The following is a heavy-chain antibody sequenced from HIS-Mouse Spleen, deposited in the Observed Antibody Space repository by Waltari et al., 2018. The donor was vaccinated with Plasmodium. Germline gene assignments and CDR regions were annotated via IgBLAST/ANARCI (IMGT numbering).Heavy chain of an antibody. Sequence: QVQLVQSGAEVKKPGSSVKVSCKASAGTFSSYAISWVRQAPGQGLEWMGGIIPIFGTANYAQKFQGRVTITADESTSTAYMELSSLRSEDTAVYYCARDSGIAAAGPPVDAFDIWGQGTMVTVSS. J-gene: IGHJ3*02. D-gene: IGHD6-13*01. CDR2: IIPIFGTA. CDR3: ARDSGIAAAGPPVDAFDI. V-gene: IGHV1-69*01. CDR1: AGTFSSYA.